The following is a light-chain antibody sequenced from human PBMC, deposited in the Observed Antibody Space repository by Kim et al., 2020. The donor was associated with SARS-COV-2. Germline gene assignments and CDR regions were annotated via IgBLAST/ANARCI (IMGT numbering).Light chain of an antibody. J-gene: IGKJ2*01. CDR3: QQYDYWLGLYT. CDR2: GAS. CDR1: QSVSSN. Sequence: EIVMTQSPATLSVSPGERATLSCRASQSVSSNLAWYQQEPGQAPRLLIYGASTRATGIPARYSGSGSGTEFTLTISSLQSEDFAVYYCQQYDYWLGLYTCGRENEVEI. V-gene: IGKV3D-15*01.